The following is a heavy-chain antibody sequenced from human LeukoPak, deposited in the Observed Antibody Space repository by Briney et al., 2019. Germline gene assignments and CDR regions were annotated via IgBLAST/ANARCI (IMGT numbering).Heavy chain of an antibody. D-gene: IGHD5-18*01. V-gene: IGHV4-61*02. J-gene: IGHJ4*02. Sequence: SETLSLTCTVSGGSISSGSYYWSWIRQPAGKGLEWIGRIYSSGSTNSNPSLKSRVTISVDTSKNQFSLKLSSVTAADTAVYYCARVTGYSYGISKFDYWGQGTLVTVSS. CDR1: GGSISSGSYY. CDR3: ARVTGYSYGISKFDY. CDR2: IYSSGST.